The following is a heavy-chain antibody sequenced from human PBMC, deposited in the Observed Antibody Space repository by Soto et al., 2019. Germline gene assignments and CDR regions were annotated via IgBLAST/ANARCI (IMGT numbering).Heavy chain of an antibody. Sequence: EVQLVESGGGLVKPGGSLRLSCAASGFPFSSYWVHWVRQVPGKGPLWVSSITGDEITATYAGSVKGRFTLSRDNAKNTVYLHMNSLRVDDTAVYYCVRGVFGKYYVDCWGQGNLVTVSS. CDR2: ITGDEITA. J-gene: IGHJ4*02. CDR1: GFPFSSYW. D-gene: IGHD3-16*01. V-gene: IGHV3-74*01. CDR3: VRGVFGKYYVDC.